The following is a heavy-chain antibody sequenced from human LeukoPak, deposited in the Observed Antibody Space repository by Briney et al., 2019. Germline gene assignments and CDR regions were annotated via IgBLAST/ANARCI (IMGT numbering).Heavy chain of an antibody. CDR3: ARRPMTTVKGFDC. V-gene: IGHV4-39*01. CDR2: IYYSGST. J-gene: IGHJ4*02. Sequence: SETLSLTCTVSGGSISSSSYYWGWIRQPPGKGLEWIRSIYYSGSTYYNPSLKSRVTISVDTSKNQFSLKLSSVTAADTAVYYCARRPMTTVKGFDCWGQGTLVTVSS. CDR1: GGSISSSSYY. D-gene: IGHD4-11*01.